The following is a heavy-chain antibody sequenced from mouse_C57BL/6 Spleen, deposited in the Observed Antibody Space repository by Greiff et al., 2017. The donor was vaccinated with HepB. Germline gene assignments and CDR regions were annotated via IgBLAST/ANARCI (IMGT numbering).Heavy chain of an antibody. CDR3: ARELRSPFDY. CDR1: GYAFSSSW. Sequence: VQLKESGPELVKPGASVKISCKASGYAFSSSWMNWVKQRPGKGLEWIGRIYPGDGDTNYNGKFKGKATLTADKSSSTAYMQLSSLTSEDSAVYFCARELRSPFDYWGQGTTLTVSS. D-gene: IGHD1-1*01. J-gene: IGHJ2*01. V-gene: IGHV1-82*01. CDR2: IYPGDGDT.